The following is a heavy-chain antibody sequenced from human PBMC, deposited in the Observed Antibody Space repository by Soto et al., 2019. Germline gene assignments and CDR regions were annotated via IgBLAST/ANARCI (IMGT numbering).Heavy chain of an antibody. Sequence: ASETLSLTCTVSVGSISSSSYYWGWIRQPPGKGLEWIGSIYYSGSTYYNPSLKSRVTISVDTSKNQFSLKLSSVTAADTAVYYCARRTRSYYYYGMDVWGQGTTVTVSS. V-gene: IGHV4-39*01. J-gene: IGHJ6*02. CDR3: ARRTRSYYYYGMDV. CDR1: VGSISSSSYY. CDR2: IYYSGST.